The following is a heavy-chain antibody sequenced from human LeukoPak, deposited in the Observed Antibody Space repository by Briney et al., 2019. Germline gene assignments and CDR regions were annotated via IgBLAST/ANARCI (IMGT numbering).Heavy chain of an antibody. V-gene: IGHV1-2*02. CDR3: ARDDPDDYGDIGDDY. CDR2: INPNSGGT. D-gene: IGHD4-17*01. CDR1: GYTFTGYY. J-gene: IGHJ4*02. Sequence: ASVKVSCKASGYTFTGYYMHWVRQAPGQGLQWMGWINPNSGGTNYAQKFRGRVTMTRDTSISTAYMELSRLRSDDTAVYYCARDDPDDYGDIGDDYWGQGTLVTVSS.